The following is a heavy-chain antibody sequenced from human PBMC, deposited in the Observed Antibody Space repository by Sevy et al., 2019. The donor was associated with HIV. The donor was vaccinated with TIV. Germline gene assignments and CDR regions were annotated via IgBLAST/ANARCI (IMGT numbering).Heavy chain of an antibody. CDR1: GYTFTSYG. Sequence: ASVKVSCKASGYTFTSYGISWVRQAPGQGLEWMGWISAYNGNTNYAQKLQGRVTMTTDTSTSTAYMELRSLRSDDTAVYYCVREGYGDYDYYFDYWGQGTLVTVSS. CDR2: ISAYNGNT. V-gene: IGHV1-18*01. J-gene: IGHJ4*02. D-gene: IGHD4-17*01. CDR3: VREGYGDYDYYFDY.